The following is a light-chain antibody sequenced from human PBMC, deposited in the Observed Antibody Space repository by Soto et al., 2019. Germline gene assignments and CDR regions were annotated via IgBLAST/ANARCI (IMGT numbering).Light chain of an antibody. J-gene: IGLJ1*01. CDR2: DVI. V-gene: IGLV2-14*03. Sequence: QSALTQPASVSGSPGQSITISCTGSSSDVGGYNYVSWYQHHPGKAPKLMIYDVINRASGVSSRFSGSKSGNTASLTISGLQAEDEADYYCASFTTSTTRVFGTGTKVTVL. CDR3: ASFTTSTTRV. CDR1: SSDVGGYNY.